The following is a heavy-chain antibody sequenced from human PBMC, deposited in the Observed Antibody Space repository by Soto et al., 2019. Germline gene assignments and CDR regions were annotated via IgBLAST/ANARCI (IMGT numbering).Heavy chain of an antibody. D-gene: IGHD3-16*01. Sequence: EVQLVESGGGLVQPGGSLRLSCAASGFTISGNAMNWVRQAPGRGLEWVSYISSSSTNIHYADSVRGRFTISRDNAKNSLYLQMNSLRDEDTAVYRCARDLSWGSKWYYYMDVWGKGTTGTVSS. J-gene: IGHJ6*03. CDR1: GFTISGNA. CDR2: ISSSSTNI. CDR3: ARDLSWGSKWYYYMDV. V-gene: IGHV3-48*02.